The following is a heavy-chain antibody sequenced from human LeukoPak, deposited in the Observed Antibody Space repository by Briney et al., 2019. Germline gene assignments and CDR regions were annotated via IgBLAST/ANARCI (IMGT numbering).Heavy chain of an antibody. Sequence: GGSLRLSCAASGFTFSSYWMSWVRQAPGKGLEWVANIKQDGSEKYYVDSVKGRFTISRDNAKNSLYLQMNSLRAEDTAVYYCATDGGSGWPSFDYWGQGTLVTVSS. V-gene: IGHV3-7*01. CDR1: GFTFSSYW. J-gene: IGHJ4*02. CDR2: IKQDGSEK. D-gene: IGHD6-19*01. CDR3: ATDGGSGWPSFDY.